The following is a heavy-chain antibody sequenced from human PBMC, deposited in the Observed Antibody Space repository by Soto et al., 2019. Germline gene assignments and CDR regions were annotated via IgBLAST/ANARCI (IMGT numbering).Heavy chain of an antibody. D-gene: IGHD2-8*01. V-gene: IGHV3-30*18. CDR3: AKSVYGAAEGAYYYYGMDV. Sequence: VGSLRHSCAASGFTFSSYGMHWVRQAPGKGLEWVAVISYDGSNKYYADSVKGRFTISRDNSKNTLYLQMNSLRAEDTAVYYCAKSVYGAAEGAYYYYGMDVWGQGTTVTVSS. CDR1: GFTFSSYG. CDR2: ISYDGSNK. J-gene: IGHJ6*02.